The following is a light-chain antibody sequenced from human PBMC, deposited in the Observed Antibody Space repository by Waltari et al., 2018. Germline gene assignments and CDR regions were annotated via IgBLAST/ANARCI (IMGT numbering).Light chain of an antibody. Sequence: SSELTQDPAVSVALGQTVRITCQGDSLRRYYASWYQQRPGQAPRLVLYGQDNRPAVIPDRFSGYTAGDTASLTITGAQAEDEAVYYCHSRDTISTRVFGGGTRLTV. V-gene: IGLV3-19*01. CDR2: GQD. CDR3: HSRDTISTRV. J-gene: IGLJ3*02. CDR1: SLRRYY.